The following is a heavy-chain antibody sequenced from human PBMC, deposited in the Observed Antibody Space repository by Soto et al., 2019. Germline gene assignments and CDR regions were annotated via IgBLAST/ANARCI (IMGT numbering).Heavy chain of an antibody. CDR3: ARWGTTGGLDV. J-gene: IGHJ4*01. CDR1: GFTFRSYV. Sequence: QVQLVESGGGVVQPGTSLRLSCVGSGFTFRSYVIHWVRQAPGKGLEWVALTSYAGSNNFYGDSVKGRFTISRHNSRNAVELQMDSLRFEYTALYDCARWGTTGGLDVWGHGTLVSVSS. CDR2: TSYAGSNN. V-gene: IGHV3-33*05. D-gene: IGHD3-16*01.